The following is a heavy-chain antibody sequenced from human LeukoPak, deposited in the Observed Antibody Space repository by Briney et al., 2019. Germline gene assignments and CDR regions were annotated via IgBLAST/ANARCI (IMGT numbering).Heavy chain of an antibody. D-gene: IGHD1-7*01. CDR3: ARDSGTQGPYYYGLDV. CDR2: ISSGGGSR. CDR1: GSTLSSSW. J-gene: IGHJ6*02. V-gene: IGHV3-74*01. Sequence: GGSLRLSCAASGSTLSSSWMHWVRQVPGRGLVWVSRISSGGGSRDYADSVKGRFTISRDNAKTTLYLQMNSLRPEDTAVYCCARDSGTQGPYYYGLDVWGQGTTVTVSS.